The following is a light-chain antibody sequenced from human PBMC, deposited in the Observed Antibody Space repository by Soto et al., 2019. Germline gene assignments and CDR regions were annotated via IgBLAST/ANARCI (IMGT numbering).Light chain of an antibody. V-gene: IGKV1-5*01. Sequence: DIQMTQSPSTLSASVGDRFTITCLAIQSISSWLAWYQQKPGKAPKLLIYDASSLEPGVPSRFSGGGSGTEFTLTISSLQPDDFETYYCQQYNSYQWTFGQGTKVDIK. CDR2: DAS. CDR3: QQYNSYQWT. J-gene: IGKJ1*01. CDR1: QSISSW.